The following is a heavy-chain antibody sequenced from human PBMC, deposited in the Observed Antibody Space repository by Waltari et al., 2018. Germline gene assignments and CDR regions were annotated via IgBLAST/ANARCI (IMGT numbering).Heavy chain of an antibody. CDR3: ARGDIALGGAPFDP. CDR2: INHSGST. D-gene: IGHD5-12*01. Sequence: QVQLQQWGAGLLKPSETLSLTCAVYGGSFSGYSWTWIRQPPGTPGKGLEWIGEINHSGSTSYNPSLKSRVTISVDTSKNQFSLKLTSVTAADTAVYYCARGDIALGGAPFDPWGKGTLVTVSS. J-gene: IGHJ5*02. CDR1: GGSFSGYS. V-gene: IGHV4-34*01.